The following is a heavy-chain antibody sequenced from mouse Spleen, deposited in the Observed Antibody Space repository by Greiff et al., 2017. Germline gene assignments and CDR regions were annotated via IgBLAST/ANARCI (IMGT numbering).Heavy chain of an antibody. CDR3: ARAGDYDEEFAY. CDR2: ISYSGST. J-gene: IGHJ3*01. CDR1: GYSITSGYD. V-gene: IGHV3-1*01. Sequence: EVKLMESGPGMVKPSQSLSLTCTVTGYSITSGYDWHWIRHFPGNKLEWMGYISYSGSTNYNPSLKSRISITHDTSKNHFFLKLNSVTTEDTATYYCARAGDYDEEFAYWGQGTLVTVSA. D-gene: IGHD2-4*01.